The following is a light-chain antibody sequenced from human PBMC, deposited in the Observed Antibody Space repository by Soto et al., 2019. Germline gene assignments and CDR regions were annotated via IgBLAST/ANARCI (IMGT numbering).Light chain of an antibody. CDR1: TIGSNS. CDR3: QVWDGISDPPVV. J-gene: IGLJ2*01. V-gene: IGLV3-21*02. Sequence: SYELTQPPSVSVAPGQTARITCGGKTIGSNSVHWYQQKPGQAPVLVVYDDSDRPSGIPERFSGSNSGNTATLTISRVEAGDEADYYCQVWDGISDPPVVFGGGTQLTVL. CDR2: DDS.